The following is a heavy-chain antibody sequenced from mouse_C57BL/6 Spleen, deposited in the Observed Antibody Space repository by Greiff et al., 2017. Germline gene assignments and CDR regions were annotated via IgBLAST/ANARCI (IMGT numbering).Heavy chain of an antibody. CDR1: GYTFTSYW. V-gene: IGHV1-72*01. Sequence: QVQLKESGAELVKPGASVKLSCKASGYTFTSYWLHWVKQRPGRGLAWIGRIDPTSGGTKYNEKFKSKATLTVDKPSSTAYMQLSSLTSEDSAVYYCARERRTATGAMDYWGQGTSVTVSS. D-gene: IGHD1-2*01. CDR3: ARERRTATGAMDY. CDR2: IDPTSGGT. J-gene: IGHJ4*01.